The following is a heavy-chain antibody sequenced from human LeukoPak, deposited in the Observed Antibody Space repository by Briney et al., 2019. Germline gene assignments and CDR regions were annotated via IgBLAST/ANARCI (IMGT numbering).Heavy chain of an antibody. CDR1: GGSFSGYY. CDR3: ARGRAFPSGIAAAGNGDY. J-gene: IGHJ4*02. V-gene: IGHV4-34*01. CDR2: INHSGST. Sequence: SSETLSLTCAVYGGSFSGYYWSWIRQPPGKGLEWIGEINHSGSTNYNPSLKSRVTISVDTSKNQFSLKLSSVTAADTAVYYCARGRAFPSGIAAAGNGDYWGQGTLVTVSS. D-gene: IGHD6-13*01.